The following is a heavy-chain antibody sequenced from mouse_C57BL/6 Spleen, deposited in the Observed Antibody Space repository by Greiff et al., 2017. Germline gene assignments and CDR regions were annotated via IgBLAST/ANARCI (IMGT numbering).Heavy chain of an antibody. J-gene: IGHJ3*01. Sequence: VQLQQSGPELVKPGASVKISCKASGYAFRSSWMNWVKQRPGKGLEWIGRIYPGDGDTNYNGKFKGKATLTADKSSSTAYMQLSSLTSEDSAVYFCARPGGSSYDWFAYWGQGTLVTVSA. D-gene: IGHD1-1*01. V-gene: IGHV1-82*01. CDR3: ARPGGSSYDWFAY. CDR2: IYPGDGDT. CDR1: GYAFRSSW.